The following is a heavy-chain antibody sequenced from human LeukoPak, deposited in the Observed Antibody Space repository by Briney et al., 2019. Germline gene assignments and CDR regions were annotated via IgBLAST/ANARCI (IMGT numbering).Heavy chain of an antibody. Sequence: ASVKVSCKASGGTFSSYAISWVRQAPGQGLEWMGRIIPILGIANYAQKFQGRVTITADKSTSTAYMELSSLRSEDTAVYYCARGGGPSDAFDIWGQGTMVTVSS. D-gene: IGHD3-16*01. CDR3: ARGGGPSDAFDI. V-gene: IGHV1-69*04. CDR2: IIPILGIA. CDR1: GGTFSSYA. J-gene: IGHJ3*02.